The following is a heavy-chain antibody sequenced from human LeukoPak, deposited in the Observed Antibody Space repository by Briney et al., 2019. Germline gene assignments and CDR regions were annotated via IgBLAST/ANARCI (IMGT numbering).Heavy chain of an antibody. D-gene: IGHD3-22*01. V-gene: IGHV3-30*02. CDR1: GFTFSSYG. CDR3: AKVRYYYDSNSYFDY. Sequence: PGGSLRLSCAASGFTFSSYGMHWVRQAPGKGLEWVAFIRYDGSNKYYADSVKGRFTISRDNSKNTLYLQMNSLRADDTAVYYCAKVRYYYDSNSYFDYWGQGTLVTVSS. CDR2: IRYDGSNK. J-gene: IGHJ4*02.